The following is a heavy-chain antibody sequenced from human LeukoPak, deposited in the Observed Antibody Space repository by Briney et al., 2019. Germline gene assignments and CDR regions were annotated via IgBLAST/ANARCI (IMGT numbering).Heavy chain of an antibody. V-gene: IGHV4-39*01. CDR3: ARHSSRLRHFDF. CDR1: GGSIDSSSYY. CDR2: IHYSGTP. Sequence: PSETLSLSCTVSGGSIDSSSYYRGSLRQAPGKGLEWIGSIHYSGTPYYNPSLKSRVTISIGASSKQFSLKLSSVNVADTAVYYCARHSSRLRHFDFWGQGTLVTVSS. J-gene: IGHJ4*02. D-gene: IGHD4-17*01.